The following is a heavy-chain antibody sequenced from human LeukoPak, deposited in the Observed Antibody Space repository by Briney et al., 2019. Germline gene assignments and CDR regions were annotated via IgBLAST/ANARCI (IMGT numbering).Heavy chain of an antibody. D-gene: IGHD2-15*01. CDR1: GFTFTTYS. CDR2: ISGSSTYI. J-gene: IGHJ4*02. Sequence: GGSLRLSCAASGFTFTTYSMNWVRQAPGKGLEWVSCISGSSTYIYYADSVKGRFTISRDNAKNSLYLQMSSLRAEDTAVYYCARGYCNGVDCYFADWGQGTLVTVSS. V-gene: IGHV3-21*01. CDR3: ARGYCNGVDCYFAD.